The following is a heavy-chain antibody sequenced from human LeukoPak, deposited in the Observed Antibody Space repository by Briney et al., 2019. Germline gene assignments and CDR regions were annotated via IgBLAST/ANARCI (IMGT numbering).Heavy chain of an antibody. J-gene: IGHJ4*02. CDR1: GFTFSSYG. CDR3: ARADPIAVAGTFDY. D-gene: IGHD6-19*01. V-gene: IGHV3-30*02. Sequence: GGSLRLSCAASGFTFSSYGMHWVRQAPGKGLEWVSFIRYDGSNIYYADSVKGRFTISRDNAKNSLYLQMNSLRAEDTAVYYCARADPIAVAGTFDYWGQGTLVTVSS. CDR2: IRYDGSNI.